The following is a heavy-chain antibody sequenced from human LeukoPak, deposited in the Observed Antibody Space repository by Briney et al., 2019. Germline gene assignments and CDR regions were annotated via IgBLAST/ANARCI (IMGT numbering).Heavy chain of an antibody. Sequence: PGRSLRLSCAASGFTFSSYAMHWVRQAPGKGLEWVAVISYDGSNKYYADSVKGRFTISRDNSKNTLYLQMNSLRAEDTAVFYCASLGSSGRAYWGQGTLVTGPS. J-gene: IGHJ4*02. CDR3: ASLGSSGRAY. CDR1: GFTFSSYA. CDR2: ISYDGSNK. V-gene: IGHV3-30*04. D-gene: IGHD6-19*01.